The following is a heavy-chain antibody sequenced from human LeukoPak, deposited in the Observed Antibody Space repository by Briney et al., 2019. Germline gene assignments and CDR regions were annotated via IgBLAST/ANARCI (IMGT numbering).Heavy chain of an antibody. Sequence: GASVKVSCKASGYTFTTYAINWVRQAPGQGLEWMGWINAGNGHTKYSQEFQGRLTITRDTSANIVYMDLSSLRSEDMGVYYCARGRWVATNQAYYFDDWGQGTLVTVSS. J-gene: IGHJ4*02. CDR1: GYTFTTYA. CDR3: ARGRWVATNQAYYFDD. CDR2: INAGNGHT. V-gene: IGHV1-3*03. D-gene: IGHD5-12*01.